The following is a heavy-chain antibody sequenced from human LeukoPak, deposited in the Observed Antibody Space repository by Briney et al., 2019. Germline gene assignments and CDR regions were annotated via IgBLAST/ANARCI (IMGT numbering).Heavy chain of an antibody. J-gene: IGHJ4*02. CDR2: MNPNRGNT. D-gene: IGHD2-2*01. Sequence: ASVNVSCKASGYTFTSYDINWVRQATGQGLEWMGWMNPNRGNTGYAQKFQGRVTITRNTSISTAYMELSSLRSEDTAVYYCARGIGSRVPAAYFDYWGQGTLVTVSS. CDR3: ARGIGSRVPAAYFDY. CDR1: GYTFTSYD. V-gene: IGHV1-8*01.